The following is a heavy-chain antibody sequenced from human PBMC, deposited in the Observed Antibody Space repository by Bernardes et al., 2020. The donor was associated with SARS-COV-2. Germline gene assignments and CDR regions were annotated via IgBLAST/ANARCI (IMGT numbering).Heavy chain of an antibody. CDR2: INHSGST. J-gene: IGHJ5*02. CDR1: GGSFSGYY. Sequence: SETLSLTCAVYGGSFSGYYWSWIRQPPGKGLEWIGEINHSGSTNYNPSLKSRVTISVDTSKNQFSLKLSSVTAADTAVYYCARVTSMVRGGNNWFDPWGQGTLVTVSS. D-gene: IGHD3-10*01. CDR3: ARVTSMVRGGNNWFDP. V-gene: IGHV4-34*01.